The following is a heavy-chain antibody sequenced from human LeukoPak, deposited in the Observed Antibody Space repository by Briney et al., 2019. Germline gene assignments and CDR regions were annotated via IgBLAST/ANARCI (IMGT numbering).Heavy chain of an antibody. CDR2: IYSGGST. CDR3: ARATLDN. V-gene: IGHV3-53*01. CDR1: GFTVSNNY. J-gene: IGHJ4*02. Sequence: GGSLRLSCAASGFTVSNNYISWVRQAPGKGLEWVSVIYSGGSTKYADSVKARFTISRDNSKNTAYLQMNSLRAEDTAVYYCARATLDNWGQGTLVTVSS.